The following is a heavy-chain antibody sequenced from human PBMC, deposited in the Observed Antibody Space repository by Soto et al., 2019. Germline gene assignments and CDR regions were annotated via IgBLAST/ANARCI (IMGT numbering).Heavy chain of an antibody. CDR1: GYTFTTYD. CDR2: ISGYNGNT. V-gene: IGHV1-18*04. J-gene: IGHJ5*02. D-gene: IGHD6-6*01. Sequence: QVQLVQSGAELKKPGASVKVSCKASGYTFTTYDITWVRQAPGQGLEWMGWISGYNGNTKYAQRLQGRVTMTTETSTSTAYMELRSLRSDDTAVYYGARDSTARLAWFDPWGQGTLVTVSS. CDR3: ARDSTARLAWFDP.